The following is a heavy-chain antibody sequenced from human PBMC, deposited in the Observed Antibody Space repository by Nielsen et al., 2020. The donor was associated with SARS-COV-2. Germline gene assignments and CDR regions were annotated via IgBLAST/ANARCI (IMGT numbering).Heavy chain of an antibody. V-gene: IGHV3-23*01. J-gene: IGHJ4*02. D-gene: IGHD3-10*01. CDR3: AKDSGGIRGFAFDY. Sequence: GGSLRLSCTASGFTFSSYAMSWVRQAPGKGLEWVSGISSSGGSIYYADSVKGRFTISRDNFKNILHLQMNSLRADDTAVYYRAKDSGGIRGFAFDYWGRGTLVTVSS. CDR2: ISSSGGSI. CDR1: GFTFSSYA.